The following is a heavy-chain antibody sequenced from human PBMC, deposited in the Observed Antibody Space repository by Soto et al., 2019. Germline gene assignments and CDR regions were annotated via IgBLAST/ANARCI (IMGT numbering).Heavy chain of an antibody. V-gene: IGHV4-59*01. CDR3: ARDGYYYDSSGYQRVYYFDY. J-gene: IGHJ4*02. CDR2: IYYSGST. Sequence: SETLSLTCTVSGGSISSYYWSWIRQPPGKGLEWIGYIYYSGSTNYNPSLKSRVTISVDTSKNQFSLKLSSVTAADTAVYYCARDGYYYDSSGYQRVYYFDYWGQGTLVTVS. D-gene: IGHD3-22*01. CDR1: GGSISSYY.